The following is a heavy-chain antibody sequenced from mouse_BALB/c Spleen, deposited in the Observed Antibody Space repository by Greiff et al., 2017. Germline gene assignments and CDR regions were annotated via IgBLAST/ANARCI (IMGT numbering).Heavy chain of an antibody. CDR3: AKEGLRPFYYAMDY. D-gene: IGHD2-2*01. CDR2: IWGDGST. CDR1: GFSLTSYG. J-gene: IGHJ4*01. V-gene: IGHV2-3*01. Sequence: VKLMQSGPGLVAPSQSLSITCTVSGFSLTSYGVSWVRQPPGKGLEWLGVIWGDGSTNYHSALISRLSISKDNSKSQVFLKLNSLQTDDTATYYCAKEGLRPFYYAMDYWGQGTSVTVSS.